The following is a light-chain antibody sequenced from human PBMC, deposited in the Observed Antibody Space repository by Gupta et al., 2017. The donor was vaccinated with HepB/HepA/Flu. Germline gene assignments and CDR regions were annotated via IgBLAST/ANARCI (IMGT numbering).Light chain of an antibody. CDR1: SSDVGGYKY. Sequence: QSALTQPPSASGSPGQSVTISCTGSSSDVGGYKYVSCYQHHPGKAPKLLIYEVSERPSGVPARFSGSKSGNAASLTGSGLQAEDEADYYCSSYADINKGVFGTGTKVTVL. V-gene: IGLV2-8*01. J-gene: IGLJ1*01. CDR2: EVS. CDR3: SSYADINKGV.